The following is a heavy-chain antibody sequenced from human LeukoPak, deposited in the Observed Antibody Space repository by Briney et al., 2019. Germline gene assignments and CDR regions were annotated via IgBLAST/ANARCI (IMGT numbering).Heavy chain of an antibody. V-gene: IGHV4-4*07. J-gene: IGHJ6*03. Sequence: PSETLSLTCSVSGGAIISYYWSWIRQPAGKGPEWIRRIYPTGNTDYNPSLKTRVTMSTDLSKKQFSLRLRSVTAADTAVYYCARLKFYDSTGYSPGYYMDVWGKGTAVTVSS. D-gene: IGHD3-22*01. CDR2: IYPTGNT. CDR1: GGAIISYY. CDR3: ARLKFYDSTGYSPGYYMDV.